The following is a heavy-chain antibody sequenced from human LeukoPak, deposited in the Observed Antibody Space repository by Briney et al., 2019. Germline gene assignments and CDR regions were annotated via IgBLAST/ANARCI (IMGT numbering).Heavy chain of an antibody. CDR2: INSDGGST. J-gene: IGHJ3*02. CDR3: ARERDYYDSSGYYVGGAFGI. D-gene: IGHD3-22*01. CDR1: GFIFSSYW. Sequence: GGSLRLSCAASGFIFSSYWMHWVRQAPGKGLVWVSRINSDGGSTSYADSVKGRFTISRDNAKNTLYLQMNSLRAEDTAVYYCARERDYYDSSGYYVGGAFGIWGQGTMVAVSS. V-gene: IGHV3-74*01.